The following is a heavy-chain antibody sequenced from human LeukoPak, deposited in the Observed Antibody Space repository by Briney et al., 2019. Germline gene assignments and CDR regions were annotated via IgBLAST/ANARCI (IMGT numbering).Heavy chain of an antibody. CDR2: IGTTGDT. J-gene: IGHJ5*02. V-gene: IGHV3-13*04. CDR1: GFTFSNYD. Sequence: GGSLRLSCAASGFTFSNYDMHWVRQATGKGLQWVSAIGTTGDTYYPASLKDRFTISRENAKNSLYLQMKSLRGGDTAVYYCGRGDILTEYSFDPWGQGTLVIVSS. CDR3: GRGDILTEYSFDP. D-gene: IGHD3-9*01.